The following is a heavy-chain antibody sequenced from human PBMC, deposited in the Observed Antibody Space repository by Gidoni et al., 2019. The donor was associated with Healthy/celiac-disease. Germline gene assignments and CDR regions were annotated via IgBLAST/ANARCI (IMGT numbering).Heavy chain of an antibody. CDR2: ISYDGSNK. CDR1: GFTFSSSA. V-gene: IGHV3-30*01. D-gene: IGHD3-22*01. J-gene: IGHJ4*02. Sequence: QVQLVESGGGVVQPGRSLRLSCAASGFTFSSSAMHWVRQAPGKGLEWVAVISYDGSNKYYADSVKGRFTISRDNSKNTLYLQMNSLRAEDTAVYYCARGPVSVIIGDSSGCLDYWGQGTLVTVSS. CDR3: ARGPVSVIIGDSSGCLDY.